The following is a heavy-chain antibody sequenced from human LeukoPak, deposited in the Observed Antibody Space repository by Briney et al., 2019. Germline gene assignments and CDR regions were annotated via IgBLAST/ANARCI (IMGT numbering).Heavy chain of an antibody. CDR1: GFTFSSYS. CDR3: ARWITTYYYGSGKDYYYMDV. J-gene: IGHJ6*03. Sequence: GGPLRLSCAASGFTFSSYSMNWVRQAPGKGLEGVSSISSSSSYIYYADSVKGRFTISRDNAKNSLYLQMNSLRAEDTAVYYCARWITTYYYGSGKDYYYMDVWGKGTTVTISS. V-gene: IGHV3-21*01. D-gene: IGHD3-10*01. CDR2: ISSSSSYI.